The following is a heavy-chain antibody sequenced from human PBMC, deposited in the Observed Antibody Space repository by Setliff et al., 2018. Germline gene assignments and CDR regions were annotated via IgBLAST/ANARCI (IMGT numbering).Heavy chain of an antibody. CDR1: GYTFSDYG. CDR3: ERLVRYCTATSCQRTSGDDF. V-gene: IGHV1-18*01. CDR2: ISPYSGKT. J-gene: IGHJ4*02. D-gene: IGHD2-8*01. Sequence: ASVKVSCKASGYTFSDYGISWVRLAPGQGLEWMGWISPYSGKTFYAPHFQDRVVMTTATSTNTAYMDLRSLRSDDTAVYYCERLVRYCTATSCQRTSGDDFWGQGTLVTVSS.